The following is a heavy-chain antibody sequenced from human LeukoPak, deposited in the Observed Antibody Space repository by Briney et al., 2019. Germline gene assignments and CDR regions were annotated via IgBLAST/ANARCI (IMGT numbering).Heavy chain of an antibody. Sequence: SETLSLTCTVSGGSISSYYWSWIRQPPGKGLEWIGYIYYSGSTNYNPSLKSRVTISVDTSKNQFSLKLSSVTAADTAVYYCAMLTGYSSGWHVDYWGQGTLVTVSS. J-gene: IGHJ4*02. CDR1: GGSISSYY. D-gene: IGHD6-19*01. CDR3: AMLTGYSSGWHVDY. V-gene: IGHV4-59*08. CDR2: IYYSGST.